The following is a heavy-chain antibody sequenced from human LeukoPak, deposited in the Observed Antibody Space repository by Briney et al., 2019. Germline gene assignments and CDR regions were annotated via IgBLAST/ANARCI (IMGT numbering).Heavy chain of an antibody. CDR1: GYTFTSYG. Sequence: ASVKVSCKASGYTFTSYGISWVRQAPGQGLEWMGWISAYNGNTNYAQKLQGRVTMTTDTSTSTAYMELRSLRSDDTAVYYCARDRGGAVAGTSDYWGQGTLVTVSS. CDR2: ISAYNGNT. J-gene: IGHJ4*02. V-gene: IGHV1-18*01. D-gene: IGHD6-19*01. CDR3: ARDRGGAVAGTSDY.